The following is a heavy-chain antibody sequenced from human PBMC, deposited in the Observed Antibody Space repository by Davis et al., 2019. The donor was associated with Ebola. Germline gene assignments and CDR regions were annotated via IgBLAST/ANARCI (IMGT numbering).Heavy chain of an antibody. V-gene: IGHV1-46*01. Sequence: ASVKVSCKASGYAFTNYLVHWVRQAPGQGLEWMGLIHPRDGNTIYAQRFQGRVTMTRDTATDTVDMELSSLTSDDTAVYYCAKDFWQWPSTPCDWGQGTMVTVSS. J-gene: IGHJ3*01. CDR1: GYAFTNYL. CDR2: IHPRDGNT. CDR3: AKDFWQWPSTPCD. D-gene: IGHD6-19*01.